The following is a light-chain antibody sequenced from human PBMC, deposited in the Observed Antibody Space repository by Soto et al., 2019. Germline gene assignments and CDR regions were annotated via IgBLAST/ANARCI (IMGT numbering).Light chain of an antibody. Sequence: EIVLTQSPGTLSLSPGERATLSCRASHSVSRTYLAWYQQKPGQAPRLLIFGASDRATGTPDRFSGSGSGTDFTLTISRLEPEDSAVYYCQQYQNLWTFGQGTKVDIK. V-gene: IGKV3-20*01. CDR2: GAS. J-gene: IGKJ1*01. CDR3: QQYQNLWT. CDR1: HSVSRTY.